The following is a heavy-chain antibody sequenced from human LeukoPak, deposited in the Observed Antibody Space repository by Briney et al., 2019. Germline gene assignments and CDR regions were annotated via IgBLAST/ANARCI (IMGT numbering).Heavy chain of an antibody. D-gene: IGHD3-10*01. CDR3: AKVNPKVREVSHYHYYYYMDV. CDR1: GFTFSRYW. J-gene: IGHJ6*03. Sequence: GGSLRLSCAASGFTFSRYWMSWVRQAPGKGLEWVAFIRYDGSNKYYADSVKGRFTISRDNSKNTLSLQMNSLRAEDTAVYYCAKVNPKVREVSHYHYYYYMDVWGKGTTVTISS. V-gene: IGHV3-30*02. CDR2: IRYDGSNK.